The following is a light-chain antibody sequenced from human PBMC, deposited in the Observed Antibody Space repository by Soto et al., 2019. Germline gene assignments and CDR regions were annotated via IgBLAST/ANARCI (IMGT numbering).Light chain of an antibody. CDR2: DAS. J-gene: IGKJ2*01. CDR1: QSVSSSS. Sequence: EIVLTQSPATLSLSPGERATLSCGASQSVSSSSLAWYQQKPGLAPRLLIYDASYRATGIPDRFSGSGSGTDFNLTIRRLEPEDFAVYYCQQYGSSPQTFGQGTKREIK. CDR3: QQYGSSPQT. V-gene: IGKV3D-20*01.